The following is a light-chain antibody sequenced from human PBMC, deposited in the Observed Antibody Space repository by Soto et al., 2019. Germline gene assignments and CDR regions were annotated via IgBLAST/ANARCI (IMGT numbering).Light chain of an antibody. V-gene: IGKV4-1*01. Sequence: DIVMILSPESLAVSLGERATINCRSSQSGFYSSTNKNYFAWYQQKPGQPPKLLISWASTRESGVTDRFSGSGSGTDFTLTISSLQTEDVAVYYCQQYYDTPLSFGGGTKVAIK. J-gene: IGKJ4*01. CDR3: QQYYDTPLS. CDR1: QSGFYSSTNKNY. CDR2: WAS.